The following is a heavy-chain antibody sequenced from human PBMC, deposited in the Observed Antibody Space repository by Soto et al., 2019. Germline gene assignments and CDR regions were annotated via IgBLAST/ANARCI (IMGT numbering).Heavy chain of an antibody. D-gene: IGHD5-18*01. CDR2: IWYDGSNK. V-gene: IGHV3-33*01. CDR1: GFTFSSYG. Sequence: GGSLRLSCAASGFTFSSYGMHWVRQAPGKGLEWVAGIWYDGSNKYYADSVKGRFTISRDNSKNTLYLQMNSLRAEDTAVYYCARETWIQLCMDVWGQGTTVTVSS. CDR3: ARETWIQLCMDV. J-gene: IGHJ6*02.